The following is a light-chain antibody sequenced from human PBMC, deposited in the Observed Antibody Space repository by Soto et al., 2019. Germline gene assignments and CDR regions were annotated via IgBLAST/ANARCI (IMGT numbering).Light chain of an antibody. V-gene: IGLV2-14*01. CDR1: SSDVGAYNY. Sequence: QSVLTQPASVSGSPGQSITISCTGTSSDVGAYNYVSWYQQHPGKAPKLIIYEVDNRPSGVSHRFSGSKSGNTASLTISGLQAEDEADYYCSSYTTSSTRVFGPGTKLTVL. CDR3: SSYTTSSTRV. CDR2: EVD. J-gene: IGLJ1*01.